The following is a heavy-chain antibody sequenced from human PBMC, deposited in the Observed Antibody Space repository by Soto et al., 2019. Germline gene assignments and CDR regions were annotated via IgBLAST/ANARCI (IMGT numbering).Heavy chain of an antibody. D-gene: IGHD3-10*01. CDR1: GYTLTTYA. V-gene: IGHV1-3*01. Sequence: QVHLVQSGAEVKKPGASVKVSCNASGYTLTTYAMHWVRQAPGQRLGWMGWINGGNADTKYSQKFQGRGYITRDTSASTVYMALSSLTSEDTAVYYCARGRVVRGVTNSVPHDYWGQGTLVTVSS. J-gene: IGHJ4*02. CDR3: ARGRVVRGVTNSVPHDY. CDR2: INGGNADT.